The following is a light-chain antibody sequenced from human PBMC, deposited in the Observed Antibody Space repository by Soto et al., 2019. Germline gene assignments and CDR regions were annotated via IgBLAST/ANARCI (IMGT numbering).Light chain of an antibody. CDR1: SSNIGSNY. CDR3: ATWEDSMRGFHV. CDR2: RNN. Sequence: QSVLTQPPSASGTPGQRVTISCSGSSSNIGSNYVYWYQQLPGTAPKLLIYRNNQRPSGVPDRFSGSKSGTSASLAISGLRSEDFVYYDCATWEDSMRGFHVFVTGTNLPV. J-gene: IGLJ1*01. V-gene: IGLV1-47*01.